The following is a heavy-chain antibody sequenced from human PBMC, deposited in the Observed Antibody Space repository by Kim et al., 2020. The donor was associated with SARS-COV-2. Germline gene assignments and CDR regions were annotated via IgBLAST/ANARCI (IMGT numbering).Heavy chain of an antibody. V-gene: IGHV3-30*01. J-gene: IGHJ6*02. Sequence: DSVQRRVTISRDNSKNTLYLQMNSLRAEDTAVYYCARSRGPYYYYGMDVWGQGTTVTVSS. CDR3: ARSRGPYYYYGMDV.